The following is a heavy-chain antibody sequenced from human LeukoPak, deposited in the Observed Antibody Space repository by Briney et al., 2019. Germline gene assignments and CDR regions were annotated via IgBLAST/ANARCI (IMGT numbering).Heavy chain of an antibody. Sequence: GGSLRLSCAASGFTFSSYAMHWVRQAPGKGLEYVSAISSNGGSTYYANSVKGRFTISRDNSKNTLYLQMGSLRAEDMAVYYCARGPLDYGGNLRGNWFDPWGQGTLVTVSS. CDR2: ISSNGGST. D-gene: IGHD4-23*01. V-gene: IGHV3-64*01. J-gene: IGHJ5*02. CDR1: GFTFSSYA. CDR3: ARGPLDYGGNLRGNWFDP.